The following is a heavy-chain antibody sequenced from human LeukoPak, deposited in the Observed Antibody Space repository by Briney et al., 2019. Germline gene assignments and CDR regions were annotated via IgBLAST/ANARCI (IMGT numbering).Heavy chain of an antibody. Sequence: GESLQISCKGSGSPFTSYWIGWVRQLPGKGLEWMGIIYPGDSDTRYSPSFQGQVTISADKSISTAYLQWSSLKASDTAMYYCARATSSRVWFDPWGQGTLVTVSS. CDR2: IYPGDSDT. J-gene: IGHJ5*02. V-gene: IGHV5-51*01. D-gene: IGHD2-2*01. CDR1: GSPFTSYW. CDR3: ARATSSRVWFDP.